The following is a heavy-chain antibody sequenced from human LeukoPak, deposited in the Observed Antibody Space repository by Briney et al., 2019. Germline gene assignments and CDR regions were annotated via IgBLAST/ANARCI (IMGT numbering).Heavy chain of an antibody. Sequence: ASVKVSCKASGYTFTNYGVSWVRQAPGQGLEWMGWINPNSGGTNYAQKFQGRVTMTRDTSISTAYMELSRLRSDDTAVYYCARDSARFLQGGYGMDVWGQGTTVTVSS. V-gene: IGHV1-2*02. CDR3: ARDSARFLQGGYGMDV. CDR1: GYTFTNYG. CDR2: INPNSGGT. J-gene: IGHJ6*02. D-gene: IGHD2/OR15-2a*01.